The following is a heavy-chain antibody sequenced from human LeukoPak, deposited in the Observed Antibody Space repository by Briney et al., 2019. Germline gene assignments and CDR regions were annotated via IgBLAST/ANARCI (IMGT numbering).Heavy chain of an antibody. J-gene: IGHJ4*02. Sequence: GGYLRLYCAASGFTLSSYAMSWVGQAPRKGLAWVSTINDSEGSTFYADSVKGRFTISRDSSKDTLYLQMNSLRAEDTAVYYCAGKQAIGYAPIDYWGQGTLVTVSS. V-gene: IGHV3-23*01. CDR1: GFTLSSYA. D-gene: IGHD3-16*01. CDR2: INDSEGST. CDR3: AGKQAIGYAPIDY.